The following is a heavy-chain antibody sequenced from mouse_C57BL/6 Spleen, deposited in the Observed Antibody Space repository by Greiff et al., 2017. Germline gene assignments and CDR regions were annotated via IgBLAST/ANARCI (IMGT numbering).Heavy chain of an antibody. J-gene: IGHJ4*01. D-gene: IGHD1-1*01. CDR3: ARGHYGSLYAMDY. V-gene: IGHV1-54*01. CDR1: GYAFTNYL. Sequence: VQLQQSGAELVRPGTSVKVSCKASGYAFTNYLIEWVKQRPGQGLEWIGVFNPGSGGTNYNEKFKGKATLTADKSSSTAYMQLSSLTSEDSAVYFCARGHYGSLYAMDYWGQGTSVTVSS. CDR2: FNPGSGGT.